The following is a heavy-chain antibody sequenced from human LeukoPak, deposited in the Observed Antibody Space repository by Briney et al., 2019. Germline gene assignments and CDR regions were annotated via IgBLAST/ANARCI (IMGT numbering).Heavy chain of an antibody. Sequence: SETLSLTCTVSGGSINNSYWTWIRQPPGKGLEWIGEINHSGSTNYNPSLKSRVTISVDTSKNQFSLKLSSVTAADTAVYYCARVNYYDSSGYLTVLKYDYWGQGTLVTVSS. J-gene: IGHJ4*02. CDR3: ARVNYYDSSGYLTVLKYDY. CDR2: INHSGST. CDR1: GGSINNSY. V-gene: IGHV4-34*01. D-gene: IGHD3-22*01.